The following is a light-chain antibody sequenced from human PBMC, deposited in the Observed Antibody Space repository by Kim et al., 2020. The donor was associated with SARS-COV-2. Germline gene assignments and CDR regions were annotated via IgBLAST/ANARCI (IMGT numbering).Light chain of an antibody. Sequence: PGQSINISCTGTSSDVGGYNYVSWYQQHPGKAPKLMIYDVSNRPSGVSNRFSGSKSGNTASLTISGLQAEDEADYYCSSYTSSSLVFGGGTQLTVL. J-gene: IGLJ2*01. V-gene: IGLV2-14*03. CDR1: SSDVGGYNY. CDR3: SSYTSSSLV. CDR2: DVS.